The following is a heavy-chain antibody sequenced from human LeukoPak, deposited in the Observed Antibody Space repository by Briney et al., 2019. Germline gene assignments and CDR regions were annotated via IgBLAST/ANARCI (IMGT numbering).Heavy chain of an antibody. CDR3: ARFKSLHEYDFWSFYNYYFDY. CDR2: IYYSGST. J-gene: IGHJ4*02. D-gene: IGHD3-3*01. V-gene: IGHV4-31*03. CDR1: GGSISSGGYY. Sequence: PSETLSLTCTVSGGSISSGGYYWSWIRQHPGKGLEWIGYIYYSGSTYYNPSLKSRVTISVDTSKNQFSLKLSSVTAADTAVYYCARFKSLHEYDFWSFYNYYFDYWGQGTLVTVSS.